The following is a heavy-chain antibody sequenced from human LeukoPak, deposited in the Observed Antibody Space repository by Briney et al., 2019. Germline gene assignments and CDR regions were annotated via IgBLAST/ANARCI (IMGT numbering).Heavy chain of an antibody. V-gene: IGHV3-7*01. J-gene: IGHJ4*02. D-gene: IGHD3-22*01. CDR2: IKQDGSEK. CDR3: ARDKYYDRYFDS. Sequence: GGSLRLSCAASGFIFSSYAMSWVRQAPGKGLEWVANIKQDGSEKWYVDSVKGRFTISRDNAKNSLSLQMNSLRAEDTAVYYCARDKYYDRYFDSWGQGTLVTVSS. CDR1: GFIFSSYA.